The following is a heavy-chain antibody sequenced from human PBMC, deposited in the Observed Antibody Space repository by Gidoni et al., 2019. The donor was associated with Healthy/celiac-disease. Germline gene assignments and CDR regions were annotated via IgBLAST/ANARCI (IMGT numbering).Heavy chain of an antibody. CDR3: SRAPSSGWFSPFDY. CDR1: GFTFSSYA. V-gene: IGHV3-23*01. D-gene: IGHD6-19*01. CDR2: ISGSGGST. Sequence: EVQLLESGGGLVQPGGSLRLSCAAAGFTFSSYAMSWVRQAPGKGLEWVSAISGSGGSTYYADSVKCRFTISRDNSKNTLYLQMNSLRAEDTAVYYCSRAPSSGWFSPFDYWGQGTLVTVSS. J-gene: IGHJ4*02.